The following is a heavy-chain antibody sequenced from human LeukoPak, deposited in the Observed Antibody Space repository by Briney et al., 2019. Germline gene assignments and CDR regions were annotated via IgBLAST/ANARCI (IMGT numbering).Heavy chain of an antibody. J-gene: IGHJ5*01. Sequence: ASVKISCKTSGLPFSAYYIHWLRQAPGKGLEWLGRIDPKDSATISAEKFHDRVTISVDTSTETAYMELSSLTSADTAMFYCAIADSGWFDSWGQGTLVNV. CDR2: IDPKDSAT. V-gene: IGHV1-69-2*01. CDR3: AIADSGWFDS. D-gene: IGHD6-19*01. CDR1: GLPFSAYY.